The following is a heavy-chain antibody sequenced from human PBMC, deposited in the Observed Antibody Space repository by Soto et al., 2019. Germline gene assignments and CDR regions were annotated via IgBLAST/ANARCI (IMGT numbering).Heavy chain of an antibody. D-gene: IGHD1-26*01. J-gene: IGHJ4*02. V-gene: IGHV4-38-2*01. CDR2: IYHSGSS. CDR3: ARALSGSYSAFPGS. Sequence: SETLSLTCAVSGYSIRSGYFWGWIRQPPGKGLEWIGSIYHSGSSYYNPSLKSRVLISLDTSKNQFSLRLSSVTAADTAVYYCARALSGSYSAFPGSWGQGTLVTVSS. CDR1: GYSIRSGYF.